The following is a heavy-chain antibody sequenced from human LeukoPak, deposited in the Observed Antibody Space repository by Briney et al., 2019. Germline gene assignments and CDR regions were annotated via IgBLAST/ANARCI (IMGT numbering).Heavy chain of an antibody. V-gene: IGHV3-21*01. D-gene: IGHD3-22*01. Sequence: GGSLRLSCAASGFTFSDYNMNWVRQAPGRGLDWVSSISSSSSYIYYADSVKGRFTISRDNAKNSLYLQMNSLRAEDMAVYYCARDLLGYNYHYMDVWGKGTTVTVSS. CDR1: GFTFSDYN. J-gene: IGHJ6*03. CDR2: ISSSSSYI. CDR3: ARDLLGYNYHYMDV.